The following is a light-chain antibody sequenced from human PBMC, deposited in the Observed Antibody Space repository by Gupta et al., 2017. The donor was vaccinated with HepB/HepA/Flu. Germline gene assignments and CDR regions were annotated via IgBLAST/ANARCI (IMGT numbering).Light chain of an antibody. Sequence: EIVLTQSPGTLSLSPGERATLSCRTSQNISTDYLAWYQHKRGQSPRLLIYATSTRATGIPDRFRGSGSVTYFTLTITRLEPEDVAVYFCQQYGTAPLTFGGGTKVEIK. J-gene: IGKJ4*01. V-gene: IGKV3-20*01. CDR3: QQYGTAPLT. CDR2: ATS. CDR1: QNISTDY.